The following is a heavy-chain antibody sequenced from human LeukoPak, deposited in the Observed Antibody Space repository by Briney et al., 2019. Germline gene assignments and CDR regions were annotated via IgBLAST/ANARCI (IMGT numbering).Heavy chain of an antibody. V-gene: IGHV4-34*01. CDR2: INHSGST. Sequence: PSETLSLTCAVYGGSFSGYYWSWIRQPPGKGLEWIGEINHSGSTNYNPSLKSRVTISVDTSKNQFSLKLSSVTAADTAVYYCARGSIAVAGTGFDYWGQGTLVTVSS. D-gene: IGHD6-19*01. CDR1: GGSFSGYY. J-gene: IGHJ4*02. CDR3: ARGSIAVAGTGFDY.